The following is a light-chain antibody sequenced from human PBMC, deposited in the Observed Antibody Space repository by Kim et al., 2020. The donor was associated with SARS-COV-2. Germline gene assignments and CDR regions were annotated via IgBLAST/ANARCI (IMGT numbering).Light chain of an antibody. CDR1: SLRTYY. V-gene: IGLV3-19*01. CDR2: GKN. CDR3: NSRDRSGLRSV. J-gene: IGLJ2*01. Sequence: ALGQTVKITCQGDSLRTYYASWYKQKPGQAPILVIFGKNNRPSGIPDRFSGSNSGNTASLTIAESQAEDEADYYCNSRDRSGLRSVFGGGTQLTVL.